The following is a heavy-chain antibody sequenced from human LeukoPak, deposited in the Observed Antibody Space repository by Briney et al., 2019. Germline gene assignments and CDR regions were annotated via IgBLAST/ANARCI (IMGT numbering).Heavy chain of an antibody. Sequence: GSSVRVSYRASGGTFNIYAMSGVRQAPGQGGEWMGGIIPIFGTANYTQKFQGRVTITADESTSTAYMELSSLRSEDTAVYYCARDRDYGDDECFFDYWGQGTLVTVSS. D-gene: IGHD4-17*01. J-gene: IGHJ4*02. CDR2: IIPIFGTA. CDR3: ARDRDYGDDECFFDY. V-gene: IGHV1-69*01. CDR1: GGTFNIYA.